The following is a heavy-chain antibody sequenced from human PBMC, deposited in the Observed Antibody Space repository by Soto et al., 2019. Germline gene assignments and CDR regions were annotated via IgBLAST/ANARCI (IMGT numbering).Heavy chain of an antibody. J-gene: IGHJ6*02. D-gene: IGHD5-18*01. CDR3: ARVPRGYSYGYDYYGMDV. CDR2: ISSSGSTI. V-gene: IGHV3-48*03. CDR1: GFTFSSYE. Sequence: GGSLRLSCAASGFTFSSYEMNWVRQAPGKGLEWVSYISSSGSTIYYADSVKGRFTISRDNAKNSLYLQMNSLRAEDTAVYYCARVPRGYSYGYDYYGMDVWGQETTVTVSS.